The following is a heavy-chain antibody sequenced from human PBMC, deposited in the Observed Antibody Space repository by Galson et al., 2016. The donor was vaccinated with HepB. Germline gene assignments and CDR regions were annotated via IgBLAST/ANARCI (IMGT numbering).Heavy chain of an antibody. J-gene: IGHJ3*01. CDR3: AREGADGDCHDAFDF. CDR1: GFTFSNYG. CDR2: VWYDGETK. Sequence: SLRLSCAASGFTFSNYGMHWVRQTPDKGLEWVAIVWYDGETKYYGDSVKGRFTISRDNSKNTVYLQMNSLRVEDTAVYYCAREGADGDCHDAFDFWGQGTMVTVSS. D-gene: IGHD2-21*02. V-gene: IGHV3-33*01.